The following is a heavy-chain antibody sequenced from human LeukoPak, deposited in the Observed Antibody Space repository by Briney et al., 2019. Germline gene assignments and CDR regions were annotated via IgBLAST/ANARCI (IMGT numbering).Heavy chain of an antibody. V-gene: IGHV4-34*01. CDR3: ASSFYYDSRDY. CDR2: ITPSGST. CDR1: GGSFSGNF. J-gene: IGHJ4*02. Sequence: SETLSLTCVVSGGSFSGNFWSWIRQPPGKGLEWIGEITPSGSTNYSPSLKSRVSISIDTSKKKLSLRLTSVTAADSAVYYCASSFYYDSRDYWGQGTLVTVSS. D-gene: IGHD3-22*01.